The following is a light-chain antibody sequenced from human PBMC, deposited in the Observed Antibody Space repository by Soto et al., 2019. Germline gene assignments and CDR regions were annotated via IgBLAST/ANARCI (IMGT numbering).Light chain of an antibody. CDR2: DVS. V-gene: IGLV2-23*02. Sequence: QSVLTQPASVSGSPGQSITISCTGTSSDVGSYNLVSWYQQHPGKAPKLMIYDVSKRPSGVSNRFSGSKSGNTASLTISGLQAEDEADYYCCPYAGSSTLVFGAGTKATVL. CDR3: CPYAGSSTLV. J-gene: IGLJ1*01. CDR1: SSDVGSYNL.